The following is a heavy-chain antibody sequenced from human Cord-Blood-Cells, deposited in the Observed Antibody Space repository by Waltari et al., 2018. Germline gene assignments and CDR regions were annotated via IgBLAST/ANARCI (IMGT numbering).Heavy chain of an antibody. V-gene: IGHV4-31*03. J-gene: IGHJ3*02. Sequence: QVQLQESGPGLVKPSQTLSLTCTVSGGSIRSGGYSWSWIRQHPGKGLEWIGYIYYSGSTYYNPSLKSRVTISVDTSKNQFSLKLSSVTAADTAVYYCARGSDGVVPAAIGIWGQGTMVTVSS. CDR1: GGSIRSGGYS. CDR2: IYYSGST. D-gene: IGHD2-2*02. CDR3: ARGSDGVVPAAIGI.